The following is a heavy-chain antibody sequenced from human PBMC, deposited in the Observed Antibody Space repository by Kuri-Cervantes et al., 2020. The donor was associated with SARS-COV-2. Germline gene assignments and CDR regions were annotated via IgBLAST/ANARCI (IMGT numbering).Heavy chain of an antibody. D-gene: IGHD1-14*01. J-gene: IGHJ6*03. CDR1: GFTVSSNY. CDR2: ISGNADFT. CDR3: ARSGVSAATGYYYYYMDV. V-gene: IGHV3-23*01. Sequence: GGSLRLSCAASGFTVSSNYMSWVCQAPGKGLEWVSLISGNADFTYYADSVKGRFTISRDNSKNTLYLQMDSLRAEDTAVYYCARSGVSAATGYYYYYMDVWGKGTTVTVSS.